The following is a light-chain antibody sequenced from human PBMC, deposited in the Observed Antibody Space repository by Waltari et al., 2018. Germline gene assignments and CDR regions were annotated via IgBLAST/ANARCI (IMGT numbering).Light chain of an antibody. CDR1: QSVLYRSDNKNY. CDR2: WAS. V-gene: IGKV4-1*01. CDR3: QQYYRSRT. J-gene: IGKJ1*01. Sequence: DIVMTQSPDSLAVSLGERATIHCKSSQSVLYRSDNKNYLAWYQHKPGQPPKLLFYWASTRESGVPDRFSASGSGTDFTLTINNLQAEDVAVYYCQQYYRSRTFGQGTKVEIK.